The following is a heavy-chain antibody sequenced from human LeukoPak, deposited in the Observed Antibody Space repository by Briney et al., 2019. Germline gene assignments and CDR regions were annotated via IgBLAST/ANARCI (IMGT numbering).Heavy chain of an antibody. J-gene: IGHJ4*02. D-gene: IGHD5-18*01. CDR1: GFTFDDYA. CDR3: ARAPRAMVSIFDN. V-gene: IGHV3-9*01. Sequence: QPGGSLRLSCAASGFTFDDYAMHWVRQAPGKGLEWVSGISWNSGSIGYADSVKGRFTISRDNSKNTLFLQMNSLRPEDTAVYYCARAPRAMVSIFDNWGQGALVTVSS. CDR2: ISWNSGSI.